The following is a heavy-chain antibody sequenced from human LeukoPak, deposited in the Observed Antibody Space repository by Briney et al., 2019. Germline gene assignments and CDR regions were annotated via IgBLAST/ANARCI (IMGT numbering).Heavy chain of an antibody. CDR3: VREYHGGYFDF. D-gene: IGHD3-16*01. Sequence: ASVKVSCKVSRYIFTSYYMHWVRQAPGQGLEWLGVVYPSAGTSDPAQRFRARTTLSDDTSTSTAYMELRSLKSEDTAIYFCVREYHGGYFDFWGQGTLVTVSS. CDR2: VYPSAGTS. J-gene: IGHJ4*02. V-gene: IGHV1-46*03. CDR1: RYIFTSYY.